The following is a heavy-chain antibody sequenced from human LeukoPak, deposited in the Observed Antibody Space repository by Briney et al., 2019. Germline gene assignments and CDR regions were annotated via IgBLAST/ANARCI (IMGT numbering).Heavy chain of an antibody. J-gene: IGHJ4*02. CDR3: ATQIQKYYFDY. CDR2: INPNSGGT. Sequence: ASVKVFCKASGYTFTGYYMHWVRQAPGQGLEWMGWINPNSGGTNYAQKFQGRVTVTRDTSISTAYMELSRLRSDDTAVYYCATQIQKYYFDYWGQGTLVTVSS. CDR1: GYTFTGYY. V-gene: IGHV1-2*02.